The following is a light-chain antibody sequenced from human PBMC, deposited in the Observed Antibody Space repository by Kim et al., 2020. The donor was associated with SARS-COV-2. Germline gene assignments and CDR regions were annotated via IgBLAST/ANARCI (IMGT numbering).Light chain of an antibody. J-gene: IGKJ1*01. CDR1: QSVTSNY. Sequence: SPGESATLSGRASQSVTSNYLAWSQQKPGKAPRLLIYGASSRATGIPDRFSGSGSGTDFTLTITRLEPEDSAVYYCQQYNRSPRTFGQGTKVDIK. CDR3: QQYNRSPRT. V-gene: IGKV3-20*01. CDR2: GAS.